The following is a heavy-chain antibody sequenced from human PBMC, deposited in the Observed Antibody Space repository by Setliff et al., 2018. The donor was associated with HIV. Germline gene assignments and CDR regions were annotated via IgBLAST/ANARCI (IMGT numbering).Heavy chain of an antibody. D-gene: IGHD3-16*02. CDR3: ARGYPVSYYYYMDV. Sequence: PSETLSLTCTVSGGSISSGGYYWSWIRQQPGKGLEWIGYIYYSGGTYYNPSLKSRVTISVDTSKNQFSLKLSSVTAADTAVYYCARGYPVSYYYYMDVWGKGTTVTVSS. V-gene: IGHV4-31*03. J-gene: IGHJ6*03. CDR1: GGSISSGGYY. CDR2: IYYSGGT.